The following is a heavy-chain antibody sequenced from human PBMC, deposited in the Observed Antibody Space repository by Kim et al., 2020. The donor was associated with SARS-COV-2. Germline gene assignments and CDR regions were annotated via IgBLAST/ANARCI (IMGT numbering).Heavy chain of an antibody. Sequence: GGSLRLSCAASGFTFSSYGMHWVRQAPGKGLEWVAVISYDGSNKYYADSVKGRFTISRDNSKNTLYLQMNSLRAEDTAVYYCARVSETLLHKPHYYYYGMDVWGQGTTVTVSS. V-gene: IGHV3-33*05. J-gene: IGHJ6*02. CDR3: ARVSETLLHKPHYYYYGMDV. D-gene: IGHD2-15*01. CDR1: GFTFSSYG. CDR2: ISYDGSNK.